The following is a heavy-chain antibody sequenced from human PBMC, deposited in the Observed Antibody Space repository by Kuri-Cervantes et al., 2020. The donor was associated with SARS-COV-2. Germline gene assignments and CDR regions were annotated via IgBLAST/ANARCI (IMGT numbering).Heavy chain of an antibody. CDR3: ARSAARAFDY. V-gene: IGHV3-53*01. CDR2: IYSGGST. CDR1: GFTVSSDY. D-gene: IGHD6-6*01. J-gene: IGHJ4*02. Sequence: GESLKISCAASGFTVSSDYMSWVRQAPGKGLEWVSVIYSGGSTYYADSVKGRFTISRDNSKNTLYLQMNSLRAEDTAVYYCARSAARAFDYWGQGTLVTVSS.